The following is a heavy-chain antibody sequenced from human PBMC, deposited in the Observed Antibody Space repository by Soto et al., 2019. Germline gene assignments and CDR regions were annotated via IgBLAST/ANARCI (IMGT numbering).Heavy chain of an antibody. V-gene: IGHV1-69*13. CDR3: AGFTYYDILTGYRAAFVI. CDR1: GGTFSSYA. D-gene: IGHD3-9*01. J-gene: IGHJ3*02. CDR2: IIPIFGTA. Sequence: ASVKVSCKASGGTFSSYAISWVRQAPGQGLEWMGGIIPIFGTANYAQKFQGRVTITADESTSTAYMELSSLRSEDTAVYYCAGFTYYDILTGYRAAFVIWGQGTMVTVSS.